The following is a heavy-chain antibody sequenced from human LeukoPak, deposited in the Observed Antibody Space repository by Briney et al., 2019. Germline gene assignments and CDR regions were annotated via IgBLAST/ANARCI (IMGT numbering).Heavy chain of an antibody. Sequence: PGGSLRLSCAASGFTFSAYGMSWVRQAPGKGLEWVAVISYDGSNEYYADSVKGRFTISRDNSKNTLYLQMNSLRAEDTAVYNCAREYSSSWRRFDYWGQGTLVTVSS. D-gene: IGHD6-13*01. CDR2: ISYDGSNE. J-gene: IGHJ4*02. CDR1: GFTFSAYG. CDR3: AREYSSSWRRFDY. V-gene: IGHV3-30*03.